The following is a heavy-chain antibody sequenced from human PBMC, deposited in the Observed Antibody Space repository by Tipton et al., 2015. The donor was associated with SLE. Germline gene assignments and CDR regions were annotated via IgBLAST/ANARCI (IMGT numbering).Heavy chain of an antibody. V-gene: IGHV4-4*08. Sequence: TLSLTCTVSNGSVSSYYLSWIRQPPGKRLEWIGRTYASGSPNSNPSFESRVTESADTSRDQSYLKLSSVTAPDTAVYYCARGKPYVDYMDYCGQGTLVTVSS. CDR2: TYASGSP. J-gene: IGHJ4*02. CDR3: ARGKPYVDYMDY. CDR1: NGSVSSYY. D-gene: IGHD3-10*01.